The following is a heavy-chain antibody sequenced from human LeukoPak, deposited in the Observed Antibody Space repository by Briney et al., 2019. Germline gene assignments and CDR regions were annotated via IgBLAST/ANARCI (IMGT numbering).Heavy chain of an antibody. Sequence: PGGSLRLSCAASGFTFSSYGMHWVRQAPGKGLEWVAVIWYDGSNKYYADSVKGRFTISRDNSKNTLYLQMNSLRAEDTAVYYCARETIMQQLVDGNGFDPWGQGTLVTVSS. V-gene: IGHV3-33*01. D-gene: IGHD6-13*01. CDR1: GFTFSSYG. CDR3: ARETIMQQLVDGNGFDP. CDR2: IWYDGSNK. J-gene: IGHJ5*02.